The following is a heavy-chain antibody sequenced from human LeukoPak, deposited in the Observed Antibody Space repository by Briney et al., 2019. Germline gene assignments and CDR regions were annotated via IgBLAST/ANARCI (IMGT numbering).Heavy chain of an antibody. Sequence: GGSLRLSCVASGFTFSSSWMSWVRQAPGKRLEWVANMNIDGSEKYYADSVKGRFSISRDNARNSVYLQMASLRVEDTAVYYCARDPVEWELLLDYWGQGTLVTVSS. CDR1: GFTFSSSW. CDR3: ARDPVEWELLLDY. J-gene: IGHJ4*02. D-gene: IGHD1-26*01. CDR2: MNIDGSEK. V-gene: IGHV3-7*01.